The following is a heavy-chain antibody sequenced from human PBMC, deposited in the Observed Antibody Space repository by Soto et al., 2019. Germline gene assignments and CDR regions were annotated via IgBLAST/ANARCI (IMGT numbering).Heavy chain of an antibody. J-gene: IGHJ4*02. CDR2: ISSSSSYI. CDR3: ARVAWQQLAKDY. D-gene: IGHD6-13*01. V-gene: IGHV3-21*01. Sequence: GSLRLSCAASGFTFSSYSMNWVRQAPGKGLEWVSSISSSSSYIYYADSVKGRFTISRDNAKNSLYLQMNSLRAEDTAVYYCARVAWQQLAKDYWGQGTLVTVSS. CDR1: GFTFSSYS.